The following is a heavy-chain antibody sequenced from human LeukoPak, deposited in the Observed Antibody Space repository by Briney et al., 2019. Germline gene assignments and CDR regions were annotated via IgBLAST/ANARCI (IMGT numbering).Heavy chain of an antibody. Sequence: ASVKVSCKASGYTFTGYYMHWVRQAPGQGLEWMGWINPNSGGANYAQKFQGRVTMTRDTSISTGYVELSSLRSDDTAVYYCARSADYSNQHNDYWGQGTLVTVSS. CDR1: GYTFTGYY. D-gene: IGHD4-11*01. CDR2: INPNSGGA. V-gene: IGHV1-2*02. J-gene: IGHJ4*02. CDR3: ARSADYSNQHNDY.